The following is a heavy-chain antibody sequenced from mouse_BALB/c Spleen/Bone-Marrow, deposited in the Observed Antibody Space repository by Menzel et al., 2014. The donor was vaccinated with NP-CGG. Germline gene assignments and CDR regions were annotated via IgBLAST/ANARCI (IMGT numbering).Heavy chain of an antibody. V-gene: IGHV5-12*02. CDR1: GFTFSDYY. Sequence: DVMLVESGGGLVQPGGSLKLSCATSGFTFSDYYMYWVRQTPEKRLEWVAYISNGGGSTYYPDTVKGRFTISRDNAKNTLYLQMSRLKSEHTAMYYCARHNYDETWFAYWGQGTLVTVSA. CDR2: ISNGGGST. CDR3: ARHNYDETWFAY. D-gene: IGHD2-4*01. J-gene: IGHJ3*01.